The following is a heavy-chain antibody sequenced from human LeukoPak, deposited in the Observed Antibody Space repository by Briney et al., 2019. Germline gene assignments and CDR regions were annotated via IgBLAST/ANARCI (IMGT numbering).Heavy chain of an antibody. D-gene: IGHD1-26*01. Sequence: ASVKLSCKASGYTFTSYYMHWVRQAPGQGLEWMGIINPSGGSTSYAQKFQGRVTMTRDTSTSTVYMELSSLRSEDTAVYYCARAMIVGATLAEFDYWGQGTLVTVSS. CDR1: GYTFTSYY. V-gene: IGHV1-46*01. CDR3: ARAMIVGATLAEFDY. J-gene: IGHJ4*02. CDR2: INPSGGST.